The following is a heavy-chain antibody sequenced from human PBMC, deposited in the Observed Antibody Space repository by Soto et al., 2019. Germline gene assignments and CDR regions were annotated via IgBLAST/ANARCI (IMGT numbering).Heavy chain of an antibody. V-gene: IGHV3-23*01. J-gene: IGHJ6*02. CDR2: ISGSGGST. D-gene: IGHD6-6*01. CDR3: STVSRGGAARPRGLYYYGMDV. CDR1: GFTFSSYA. Sequence: LSLTCAASGFTFSSYAMSWVRQAPGKGLEWVSAISGSGGSTYYADSVKGRFTISRDNSKNKLYLQMNSLTAEDTAVYYCSTVSRGGAARPRGLYYYGMDVWGQGTSVTVSS.